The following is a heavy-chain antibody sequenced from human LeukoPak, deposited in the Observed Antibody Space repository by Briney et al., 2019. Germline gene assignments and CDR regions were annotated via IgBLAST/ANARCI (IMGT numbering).Heavy chain of an antibody. CDR2: INPNSGGT. Sequence: ASVKVSCKASGYTFTSYGISWVRQAPGQGLEWMGWINPNSGGTNYAQKFQGWVTMTRDTSISTAYMELSRLRSDDTAVYYCARGGGSSCFNCAQDYWGQGTLVTVSS. CDR1: GYTFTSYG. D-gene: IGHD6-13*01. V-gene: IGHV1-2*04. J-gene: IGHJ4*02. CDR3: ARGGGSSCFNCAQDY.